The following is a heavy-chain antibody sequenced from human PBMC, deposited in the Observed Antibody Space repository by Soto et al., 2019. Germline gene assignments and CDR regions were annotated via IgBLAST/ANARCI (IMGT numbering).Heavy chain of an antibody. CDR3: ARGGMGPLFEALDY. J-gene: IGHJ4*02. CDR2: IYYSGST. V-gene: IGHV4-59*01. D-gene: IGHD2-8*01. Sequence: PSETLSLTCTVSGGSISNYDWYWIRKPPGKGLEWIAYIYYSGSTNYNPSLKSRVTISVDTSKNQFSLNLTSVTAADTALYSCARGGMGPLFEALDYWGQGTLVTASS. CDR1: GGSISNYD.